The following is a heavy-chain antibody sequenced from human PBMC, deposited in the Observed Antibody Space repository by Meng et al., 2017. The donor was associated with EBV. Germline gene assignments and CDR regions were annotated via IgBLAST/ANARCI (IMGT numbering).Heavy chain of an antibody. CDR2: ISAYNGNT. V-gene: IGHV1-18*01. J-gene: IGHJ4*02. Sequence: QVQVVQSGAEVKKTGAQVKVSCKASGYTFTSYGISGGRQAPGQGLEWMGWISAYNGNTNYAQKLQGRVTMTTDTSTSTGYMELRSLRSDNTAVYYCACRGDRTDYRGQGTLVTVSS. CDR1: GYTFTSYG. D-gene: IGHD2-21*02. CDR3: ACRGDRTDY.